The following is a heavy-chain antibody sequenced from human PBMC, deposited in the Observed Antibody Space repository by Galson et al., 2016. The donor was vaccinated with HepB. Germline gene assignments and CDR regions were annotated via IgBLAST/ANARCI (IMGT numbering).Heavy chain of an antibody. J-gene: IGHJ4*02. D-gene: IGHD1-26*01. V-gene: IGHV1-8*01. Sequence: TGIIQKFQGRLTMTRDTSISTAYMELSSLTSEDTAIYFCARTPRGVPSTDYWGQGTLVSVSS. CDR3: ARTPRGVPSTDY. CDR2: T.